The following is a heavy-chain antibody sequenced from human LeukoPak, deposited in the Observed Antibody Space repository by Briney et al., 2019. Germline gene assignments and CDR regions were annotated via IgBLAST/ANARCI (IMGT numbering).Heavy chain of an antibody. CDR3: ARVSLEMVRGVIDY. CDR2: ISSSGSTI. J-gene: IGHJ4*02. V-gene: IGHV3-48*03. Sequence: GGSPRLSCAASGFTFSSYEMNWVRQAPGKGLERVSYISSSGSTIYYADSVKGRFTISRDNAKNSLYLQMNSLRAEDTAVYYCARVSLEMVRGVIDYWGQGTLVTVSS. CDR1: GFTFSSYE. D-gene: IGHD3-10*01.